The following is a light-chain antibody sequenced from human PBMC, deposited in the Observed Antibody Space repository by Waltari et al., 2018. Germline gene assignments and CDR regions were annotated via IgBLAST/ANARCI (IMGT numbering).Light chain of an antibody. J-gene: IGKJ2*01. CDR2: AAS. V-gene: IGKV1-39*01. CDR1: QTVIDY. CDR3: QQSYMTPYT. Sequence: DIQMTQSPSSLSASVGDRVTITCRANQTVIDYLNWYQQKPGKAPKLLIYAASSLQSGVPSRFSGSGSGTDFTLTISSLQPDEFATYYCQQSYMTPYTFGQGTKLEIK.